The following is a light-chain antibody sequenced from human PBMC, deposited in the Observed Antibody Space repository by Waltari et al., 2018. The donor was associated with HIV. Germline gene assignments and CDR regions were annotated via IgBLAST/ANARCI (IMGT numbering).Light chain of an antibody. CDR2: EVT. V-gene: IGLV2-8*01. CDR3: SSFADRDGFYVL. Sequence: QSALTQPPSASGSPGQSVTLSCTGSNSDIGSYDYVSWYQLHPGKAPKLVISEVTKRAPGGSDRFSGSKSANTAFLTVSGLQAEDEADYYCSSFADRDGFYVLFGGGTRLTVL. J-gene: IGLJ2*01. CDR1: NSDIGSYDY.